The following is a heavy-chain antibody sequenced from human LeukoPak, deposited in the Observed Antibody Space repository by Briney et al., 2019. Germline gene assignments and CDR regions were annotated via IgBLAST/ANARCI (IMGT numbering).Heavy chain of an antibody. CDR3: ATNRRFLEWLFFDY. CDR2: IYYSGST. D-gene: IGHD3-3*01. CDR1: GGSISSGDYY. J-gene: IGHJ4*02. Sequence: PSETLSLTCTVSGGSISSGDYYWSWIRQPPGTGLEWIGYIYYSGSTYYNPSLKSRVTISVDTSKNHFSLKLSSVTAADTAVYYCATNRRFLEWLFFDYWGQGTLVTVSS. V-gene: IGHV4-30-4*08.